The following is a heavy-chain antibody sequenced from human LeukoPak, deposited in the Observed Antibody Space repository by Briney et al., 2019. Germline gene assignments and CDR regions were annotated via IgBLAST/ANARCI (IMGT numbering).Heavy chain of an antibody. CDR3: ARVLPGLVLRGMDV. CDR2: MNPNSGNT. Sequence: GASVKVSCKASGYTFISYDINWVRQATGQGLEWMGWMNPNSGNTGYAQKFQGRVTMTRNTSISTAYMELSSLRSEDTAVYYCARVLPGLVLRGMDVWGQGTTVTVSS. V-gene: IGHV1-8*01. D-gene: IGHD6-19*01. J-gene: IGHJ6*02. CDR1: GYTFISYD.